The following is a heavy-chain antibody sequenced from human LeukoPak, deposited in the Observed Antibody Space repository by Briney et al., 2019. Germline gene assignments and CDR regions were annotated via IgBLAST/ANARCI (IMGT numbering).Heavy chain of an antibody. CDR2: ISYDGSNK. J-gene: IGHJ4*02. V-gene: IGHV3-30*04. Sequence: GGSLRLSCAASGFTFRSYPMHWVRQAPGKGLEWVAVISYDGSNKYYADSVKGRFTISRDNSKNTLYLQMNSLRADDTAVYYCAKDLMYYFDYWGQGTLVTVSS. CDR3: AKDLMYYFDY. CDR1: GFTFRSYP.